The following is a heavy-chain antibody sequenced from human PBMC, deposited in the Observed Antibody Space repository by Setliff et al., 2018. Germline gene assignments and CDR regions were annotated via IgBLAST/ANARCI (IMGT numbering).Heavy chain of an antibody. CDR3: ARGRNIAARLLDS. CDR1: DDSISSRHYY. J-gene: IGHJ4*02. Sequence: SETLSLTCTVSDDSISSRHYYWSWIRQPAGKGLEWLGQIYTSWSTNYNPSLKGRATISIDTSKDQFSLKLISMSAADTAVYYCARGRNIAARLLDSWGQGTLVTVSS. CDR2: IYTSWST. V-gene: IGHV4-61*09. D-gene: IGHD6-6*01.